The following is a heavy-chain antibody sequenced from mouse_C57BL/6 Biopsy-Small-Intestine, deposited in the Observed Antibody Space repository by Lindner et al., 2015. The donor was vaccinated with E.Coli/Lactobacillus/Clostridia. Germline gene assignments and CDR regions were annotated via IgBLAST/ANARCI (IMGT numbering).Heavy chain of an antibody. CDR2: INTHFGTT. Sequence: VQLQESGPELVKPGASVKISCKASGYSFTDYNMNWVKQSYGKSLEWIGIINTHFGTTAYNQKFTGKATLTVDQSSSTAYMQLNSLTSADSSVYFCARSGDSSFAYWGQGTLVTVSA. CDR1: GYSFTDYN. V-gene: IGHV1-39*01. D-gene: IGHD3-3*01. J-gene: IGHJ3*01. CDR3: ARSGDSSFAY.